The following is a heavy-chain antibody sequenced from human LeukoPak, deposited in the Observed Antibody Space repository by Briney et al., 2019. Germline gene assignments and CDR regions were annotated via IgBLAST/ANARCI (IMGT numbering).Heavy chain of an antibody. Sequence: GGSLRLSCAASGFTFSSYGMHWVRQAPGKVLEWVAVISYDGSNKYYADSVKGRFTISRDNSKNTLYLQMNSLRAEDTAVYYCANHPITEEYFQHWGQGTLVTVSS. CDR3: ANHPITEEYFQH. CDR2: ISYDGSNK. CDR1: GFTFSSYG. V-gene: IGHV3-30*18. J-gene: IGHJ1*01. D-gene: IGHD3-10*01.